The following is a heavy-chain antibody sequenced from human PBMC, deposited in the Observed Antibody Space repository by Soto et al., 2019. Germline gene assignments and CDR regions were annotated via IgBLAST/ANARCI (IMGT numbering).Heavy chain of an antibody. CDR1: GFTFTTYS. Sequence: PGGSLRLSCAASGFTFTTYSMAWVRHAPGKGLEWISYIASGHSLTLYADPVKGRFTISRDNAKNSVYLQMSSLRDEDTAVYYCARDKPDGVDSFDIWGQGTMVTVSS. CDR2: IASGHSLT. J-gene: IGHJ3*02. CDR3: ARDKPDGVDSFDI. V-gene: IGHV3-48*02.